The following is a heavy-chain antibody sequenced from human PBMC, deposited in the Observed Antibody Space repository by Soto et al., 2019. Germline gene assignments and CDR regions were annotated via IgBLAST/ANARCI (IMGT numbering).Heavy chain of an antibody. Sequence: EVQLVESGGGLVQPGGSLRLSCAASGFTVSSNYMSWVRQAPGTGLEWVSVFYSGGSTDYADSVKGRFTISRDNSKNTLYLQMNSLRAEDTAVYYCARDCSSTSCYGSDAFDIWGQGTMVTVSS. CDR3: ARDCSSTSCYGSDAFDI. J-gene: IGHJ3*02. CDR2: FYSGGST. D-gene: IGHD2-2*01. CDR1: GFTVSSNY. V-gene: IGHV3-66*01.